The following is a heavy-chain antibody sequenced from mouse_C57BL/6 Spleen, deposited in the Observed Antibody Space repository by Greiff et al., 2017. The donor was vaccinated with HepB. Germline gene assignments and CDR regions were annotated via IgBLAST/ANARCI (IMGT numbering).Heavy chain of an antibody. Sequence: EVQLQQSGAELVRPGASVKLSCTASGFNFKDYYMHWVKQRPEQGLEWIGRIDPEDGDTDYAPKFKGKSTMTADTSSNTAYLQLSSLTSEYAAVYYGWVVTAYYAMDYWGQGTSVTVSS. CDR3: WVVTAYYAMDY. V-gene: IGHV14-1*01. D-gene: IGHD2-5*01. J-gene: IGHJ4*01. CDR1: GFNFKDYY. CDR2: IDPEDGDT.